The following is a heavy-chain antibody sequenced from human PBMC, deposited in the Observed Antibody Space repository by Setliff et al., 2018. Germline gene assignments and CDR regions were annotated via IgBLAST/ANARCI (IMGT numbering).Heavy chain of an antibody. CDR1: GGSISSYY. CDR3: AREQWLDPPGYYYMDV. Sequence: SETLSLTCTVSGGSISSYYWGWIRQPAGKGLEWIGHIYIGGSANYNPSLRSRVTMSIDTSKNQFSLKLNSVTAADMAVYYCAREQWLDPPGYYYMDVWAKGTTVTVSS. J-gene: IGHJ6*03. V-gene: IGHV4-4*07. CDR2: IYIGGSA. D-gene: IGHD6-19*01.